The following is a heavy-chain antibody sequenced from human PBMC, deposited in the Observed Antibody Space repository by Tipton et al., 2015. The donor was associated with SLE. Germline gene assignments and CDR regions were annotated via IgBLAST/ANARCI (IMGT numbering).Heavy chain of an antibody. CDR3: ARDKTSNYYDSSGSLDY. D-gene: IGHD3-22*01. CDR2: ISYDGSNE. Sequence: RSLRLSCAASGFTFSSYGMHWVRQAPGMGLEWVAFISYDGSNEYYGDSVKGRFTISRDNSKNTLYLQMNSLRAEDTAVYYCARDKTSNYYDSSGSLDYWGQGTLVTVSS. J-gene: IGHJ4*02. V-gene: IGHV3-33*05. CDR1: GFTFSSYG.